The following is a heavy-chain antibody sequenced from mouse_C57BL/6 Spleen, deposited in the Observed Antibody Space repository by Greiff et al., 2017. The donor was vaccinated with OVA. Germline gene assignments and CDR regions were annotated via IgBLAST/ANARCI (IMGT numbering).Heavy chain of an antibody. CDR1: GYTFTDYN. D-gene: IGHD2-1*01. Sequence: EVQLQQSGPELVKPGASVKIPCKASGYTFTDYNMDWVKQSHGKSLEWIGDINPNNCGTIYNQKFKGKATLTVDKSSSTAYMELRSLTSEDTAVYYCARSPFYYGNRDYAMDYWGQGTSVTVSS. CDR2: INPNNCGT. V-gene: IGHV1-18*01. J-gene: IGHJ4*01. CDR3: ARSPFYYGNRDYAMDY.